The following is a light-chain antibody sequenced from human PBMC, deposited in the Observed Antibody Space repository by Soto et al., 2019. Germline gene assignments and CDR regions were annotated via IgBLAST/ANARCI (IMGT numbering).Light chain of an antibody. CDR1: QGIASW. V-gene: IGKV1-12*01. Sequence: DIQMTQSPSSVSASVGDRVTITCRASQGIASWLAWYQQKPGKAPKLLIYAASNLQSGVPSRFSGSGSGTDFTLTISRLEPEDFAVYYCQQYGSSPRTFGQGTKVDIK. CDR3: QQYGSSPRT. J-gene: IGKJ1*01. CDR2: AAS.